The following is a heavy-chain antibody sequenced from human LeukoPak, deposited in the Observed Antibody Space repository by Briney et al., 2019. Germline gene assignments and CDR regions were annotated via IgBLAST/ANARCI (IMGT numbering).Heavy chain of an antibody. V-gene: IGHV3-9*01. Sequence: GRSLRLSCAASGFTFDDYAMHWVRQATGKGLEWVSGISWNSGSIGYADSVKGRFTISRDNAKNSLYLQMNSLRAEDTALYYCAKGHYDSSGYLDYRGQGTLVTVSS. CDR1: GFTFDDYA. D-gene: IGHD3-22*01. J-gene: IGHJ4*02. CDR3: AKGHYDSSGYLDY. CDR2: ISWNSGSI.